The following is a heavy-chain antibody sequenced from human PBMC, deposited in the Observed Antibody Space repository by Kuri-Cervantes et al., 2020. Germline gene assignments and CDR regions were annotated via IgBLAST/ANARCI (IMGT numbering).Heavy chain of an antibody. Sequence: GESLKISCAASGFTFSSYGMHWVRQAPGKGLEWVAVIWYDGSNRYYADSVKGRFTISRDNSKNTLYLQMNSLRAEDTAVYHCAKDMVTGDYWGQGTLVTVSS. CDR2: IWYDGSNR. CDR3: AKDMVTGDY. CDR1: GFTFSSYG. D-gene: IGHD2-21*02. J-gene: IGHJ4*02. V-gene: IGHV3-30*02.